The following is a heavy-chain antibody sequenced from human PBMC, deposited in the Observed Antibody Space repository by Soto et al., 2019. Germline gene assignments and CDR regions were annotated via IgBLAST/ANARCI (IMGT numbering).Heavy chain of an antibody. CDR1: GYSFTSYW. Sequence: GKSLKISCKGSGYSFTSYWISWVRQMPGKGLEWMGRIDPSDSYTNYSPSFQGHVTISADKSISTAYLQWSRLKASDTAMYYCARLDQSYDSSGYSGNWGQGTLVSLSS. D-gene: IGHD3-22*01. CDR2: IDPSDSYT. CDR3: ARLDQSYDSSGYSGN. V-gene: IGHV5-10-1*01. J-gene: IGHJ4*02.